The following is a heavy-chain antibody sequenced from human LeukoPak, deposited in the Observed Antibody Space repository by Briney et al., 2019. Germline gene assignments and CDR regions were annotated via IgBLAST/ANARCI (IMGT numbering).Heavy chain of an antibody. J-gene: IGHJ4*02. CDR3: AQGSGYSYGRAGHGDY. CDR1: GGSISSSSYY. Sequence: SETLSLTCTVSGGSISSSSYYWGWIRQPPGKGLEWIGSIYYSGRTYYNPPLKSRVTISVDTSKNEFSLKLSSVTAADTAVYYCAQGSGYSYGRAGHGDYWGQGTLVTVSS. CDR2: IYYSGRT. V-gene: IGHV4-39*01. D-gene: IGHD5-18*01.